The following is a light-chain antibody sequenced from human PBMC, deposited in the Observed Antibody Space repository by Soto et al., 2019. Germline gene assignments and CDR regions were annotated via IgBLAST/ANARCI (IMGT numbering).Light chain of an antibody. J-gene: IGKJ4*01. V-gene: IGKV3-11*01. CDR1: QSVSSY. Sequence: EIVLTQSPATLSLSPGERATLSCRASQSVSSYLAWYQQTPGQAPRLLIYGASNRATGIPARFSGGGSGTDFTLTISSLEPEDFAVYYCQQRSSWPSLTFGGGTKVEIK. CDR2: GAS. CDR3: QQRSSWPSLT.